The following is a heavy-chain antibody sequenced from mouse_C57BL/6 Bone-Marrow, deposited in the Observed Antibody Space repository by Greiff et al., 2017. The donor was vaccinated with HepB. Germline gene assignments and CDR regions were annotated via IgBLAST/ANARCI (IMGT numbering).Heavy chain of an antibody. Sequence: QVQLQQPGAELVKPGASVKLSCKASGYTFTSYWMHWVKQRPGQGLEWIGMIHPNSGSTNYNEKFKSKATLTVDKSSSTAYMQLSSLTSEDSAVYYCARGGIITTVVAGDYWGQGTTLTVSS. CDR1: GYTFTSYW. V-gene: IGHV1-64*01. CDR3: ARGGIITTVVAGDY. J-gene: IGHJ2*01. D-gene: IGHD1-1*01. CDR2: IHPNSGST.